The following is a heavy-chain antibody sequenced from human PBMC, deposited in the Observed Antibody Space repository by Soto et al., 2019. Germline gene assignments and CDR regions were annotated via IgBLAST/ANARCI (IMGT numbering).Heavy chain of an antibody. V-gene: IGHV5-51*01. CDR1: GYSFTSYW. J-gene: IGHJ4*02. CDR3: ARSPLGDFWSCYHAPFDY. CDR2: IYPGDSDT. Sequence: GESLKISCKGSGYSFTSYWIGWVRQMPGKGLEWVGIIYPGDSDTRYSPSFQGQVTISADKSISTAYLQWDSLKASDTAMYYCARSPLGDFWSCYHAPFDYWGQGTLVTVSS. D-gene: IGHD3-3*01.